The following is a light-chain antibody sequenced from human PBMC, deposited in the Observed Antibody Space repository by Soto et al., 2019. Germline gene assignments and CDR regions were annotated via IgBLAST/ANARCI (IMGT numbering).Light chain of an antibody. CDR1: QSVGSD. CDR2: GTS. V-gene: IGKV3D-15*01. J-gene: IGKJ5*01. CDR3: QQYVGPRFT. Sequence: EIVMTQSPATLSVSPGERATLSCRASQSVGSDLAWYQQKPGQAPRLVIYGTSKRATGIPDRFSGSGFDKDFTLTISRLDPEDSAVYYCQQYVGPRFTFGQGTRLEIK.